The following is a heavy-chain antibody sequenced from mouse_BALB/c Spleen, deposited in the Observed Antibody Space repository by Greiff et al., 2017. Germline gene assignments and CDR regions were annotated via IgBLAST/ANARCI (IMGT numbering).Heavy chain of an antibody. J-gene: IGHJ1*01. D-gene: IGHD1-1*01. V-gene: IGHV1-69*01. CDR3: ARSALITTVDWYFDV. CDR1: GYTFTDYW. CDR2: IDTSDSYT. Sequence: QVQLQQPGAELVMPGASVKMSCKASGYTFTDYWMHWVKQRPGQGLEWIGAIDTSDSYTSYNQKFKGKATLTVDESSSTAYMQLSSLTSEDSAVYYCARSALITTVDWYFDVWGAGTTVTVSS.